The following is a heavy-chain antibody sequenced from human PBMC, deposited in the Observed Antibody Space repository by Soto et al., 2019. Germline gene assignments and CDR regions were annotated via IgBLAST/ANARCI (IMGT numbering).Heavy chain of an antibody. J-gene: IGHJ4*02. CDR2: IIPIFGTA. CDR1: GGTFNSYA. CDR3: ARQKWEPKIPLTD. Sequence: QVQLVQSGAEVKKPGSSVKVSYKAYGGTFNSYAISWVRQAPGLGIEWMGGIIPIFGTANYAQKFQGRVTITADESTSTAYMELSSLRSEDTAVYYCARQKWEPKIPLTDWGQGTLVTVSS. D-gene: IGHD1-26*01. V-gene: IGHV1-69*12.